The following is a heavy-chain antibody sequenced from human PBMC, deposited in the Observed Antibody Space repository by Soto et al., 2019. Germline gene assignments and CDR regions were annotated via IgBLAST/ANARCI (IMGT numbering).Heavy chain of an antibody. CDR2: LNPATGKP. Sequence: QVHLVQSGAEVRNPGASVKVSCKTSGYSYTTYSIHWVRQAPGHRLEWMGWLNPATGKPRYSERFQGRLTIAGDTSATTVFMELSSLTSEETAGYYCARGYSNGRTPNYYVDVWGQGTVVTVSS. D-gene: IGHD6-25*01. CDR3: ARGYSNGRTPNYYVDV. J-gene: IGHJ4*02. CDR1: GYSYTTYS. V-gene: IGHV1-3*01.